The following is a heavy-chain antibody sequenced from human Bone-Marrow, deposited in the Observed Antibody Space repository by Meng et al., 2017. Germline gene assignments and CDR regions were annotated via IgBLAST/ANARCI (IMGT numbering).Heavy chain of an antibody. D-gene: IGHD3-9*01. V-gene: IGHV3-30*01. Sequence: GGSLRLSCAASGFTFSSYAMHWVRQAPGKGLEWVAVISYDGSNKYYADSVKGRFTISRDNSKNTLYLQMNSLRAEDTAVYYCTSNVRYFDWLVYYYYYGMDVWGQGTTVTVSS. CDR3: TSNVRYFDWLVYYYYYGMDV. CDR1: GFTFSSYA. J-gene: IGHJ6*02. CDR2: ISYDGSNK.